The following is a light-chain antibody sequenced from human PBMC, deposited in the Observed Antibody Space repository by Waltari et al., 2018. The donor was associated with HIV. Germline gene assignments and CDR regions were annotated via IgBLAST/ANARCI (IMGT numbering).Light chain of an antibody. V-gene: IGLV3-21*02. CDR1: NIGSKS. Sequence: SYDLTQPPSVSVAPGQTARITCGGNNIGSKSVHWYQLRPGQAPVLVVYDDRDRPSGIPERFSGSNSGDTATLTVGWVEAGDEADYYCQVWDSNSAFFGSGTKVTVL. CDR3: QVWDSNSAF. CDR2: DDR. J-gene: IGLJ1*01.